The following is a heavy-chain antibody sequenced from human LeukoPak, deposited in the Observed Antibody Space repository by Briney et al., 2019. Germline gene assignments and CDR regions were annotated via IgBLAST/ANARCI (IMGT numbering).Heavy chain of an antibody. V-gene: IGHV4-39*01. CDR3: ARRRYFDWLS. Sequence: SETLSLTCTVSGGSISSGGYYWSWIRQHPGKGLEWIGNIYYSGSTHYNPSLKSRVTISVDTSKNQFSLKLSSVTAADTAVYYCARRRYFDWLSWGQGTLVTVSS. D-gene: IGHD3-9*01. CDR1: GGSISSGGYY. J-gene: IGHJ5*02. CDR2: IYYSGST.